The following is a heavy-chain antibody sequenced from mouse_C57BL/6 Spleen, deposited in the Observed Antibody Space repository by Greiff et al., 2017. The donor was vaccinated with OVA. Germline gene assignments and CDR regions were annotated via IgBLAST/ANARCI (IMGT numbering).Heavy chain of an antibody. J-gene: IGHJ3*01. CDR1: GYTFTDYE. CDR2: IDPETGGT. Sequence: VQLQQSGAELVRPGASVTLSCTASGYTFTDYEMHWVKQTPVHGLEWIGAIDPETGGTAYNQKFKGKAILTADKSSSTAYMELRSLTSEDSAVYYCTRGHSNYAWFAYWGQGTLVTVSA. D-gene: IGHD2-5*01. V-gene: IGHV1-15*01. CDR3: TRGHSNYAWFAY.